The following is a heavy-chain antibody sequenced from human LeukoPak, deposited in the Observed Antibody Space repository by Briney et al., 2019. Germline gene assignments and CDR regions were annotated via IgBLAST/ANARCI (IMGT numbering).Heavy chain of an antibody. CDR2: MSSGSTII. CDR1: GITLSTYS. J-gene: IGHJ3*02. Sequence: PGGSLRLSCAASGITLSTYSMNWVRQAPGKGLEWVSYMSSGSTIIYADSVKGRFTISRDNAKNSLYLQMNSLRDGDTAVYYCARGLGAFDMWGQGTKVTVSA. D-gene: IGHD3-16*01. CDR3: ARGLGAFDM. V-gene: IGHV3-48*02.